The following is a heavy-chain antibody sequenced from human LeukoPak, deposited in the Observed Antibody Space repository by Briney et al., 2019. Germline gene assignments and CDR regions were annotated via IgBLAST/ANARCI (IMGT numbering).Heavy chain of an antibody. CDR3: ARVPIVVVPAAYLNWFDP. CDR1: GFTLSSHS. J-gene: IGHJ5*02. Sequence: PGGSLRLSCAASGFTLSSHSMGWVRQAPGKGLEWVSYISSSSSYIYSADSVKGRFTISRDNAKNSLYLQMNSLRAEDTALYFCARVPIVVVPAAYLNWFDPWGQGTLVTVSS. CDR2: ISSSSSYI. V-gene: IGHV3-21*01. D-gene: IGHD2-2*01.